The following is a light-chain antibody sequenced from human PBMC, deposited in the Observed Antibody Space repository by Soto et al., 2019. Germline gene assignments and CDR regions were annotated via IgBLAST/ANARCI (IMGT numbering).Light chain of an antibody. V-gene: IGLV2-14*01. CDR1: SGDIGSYNR. J-gene: IGLJ1*01. Sequence: QSVLTQPASVSGSPGQSITISCTGTSGDIGSYNRVSWYQQHPGKAPKLIIYEVTDRPSGGSNRFSGSKSGNTASLTISGHQAEDEAEYYCSSYTNINTRACVFGTGTKVTVL. CDR3: SSYTNINTRACV. CDR2: EVT.